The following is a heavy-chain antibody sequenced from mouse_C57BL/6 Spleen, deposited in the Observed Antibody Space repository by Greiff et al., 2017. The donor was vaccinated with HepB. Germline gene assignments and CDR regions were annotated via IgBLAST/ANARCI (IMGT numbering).Heavy chain of an antibody. CDR3: ARGEGSGYDAMDY. Sequence: QVQLQQPGAELVMPGASVKLSCKASGYTFTSYWMHWVKQRPGQGLEWIGEIDPSDSYTNYNQKFKGKSTLTVDKSSSTAYMQLSSLTSEDSAVYYCARGEGSGYDAMDYWGQGTSVTVSS. J-gene: IGHJ4*01. CDR2: IDPSDSYT. CDR1: GYTFTSYW. V-gene: IGHV1-69*01. D-gene: IGHD3-2*02.